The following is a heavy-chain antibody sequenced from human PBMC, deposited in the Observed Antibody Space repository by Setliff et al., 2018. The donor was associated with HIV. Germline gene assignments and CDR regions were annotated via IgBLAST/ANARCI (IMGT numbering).Heavy chain of an antibody. CDR1: GAPLSSYY. Sequence: SETLSLTCTVSGAPLSSYYLNWIRQPPGKGLEWIGYIFYSGTTNYNPSLESRVTISLDTSKNQFSLKLSSVTAADTAVYFCARVNTMVRGLDYWGQGTLVTVSS. J-gene: IGHJ4*02. CDR2: IFYSGTT. D-gene: IGHD3-10*01. V-gene: IGHV4-59*01. CDR3: ARVNTMVRGLDY.